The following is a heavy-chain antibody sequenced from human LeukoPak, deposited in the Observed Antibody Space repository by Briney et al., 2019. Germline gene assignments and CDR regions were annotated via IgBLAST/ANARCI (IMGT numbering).Heavy chain of an antibody. D-gene: IGHD3-10*01. CDR2: ISNNGGSI. CDR1: GFTFSIYA. CDR3: VKAAGSGSYKMWYFDY. J-gene: IGHJ4*02. Sequence: GGSLRLSCSASGFTFSIYAMHWVRQAPGKGLEYVSAISNNGGSIYYVDSVEGRFTISRDNSKNTLYLQMSSLRAEDTAVYYCVKAAGSGSYKMWYFDYWGQGTLVTVSS. V-gene: IGHV3-64D*09.